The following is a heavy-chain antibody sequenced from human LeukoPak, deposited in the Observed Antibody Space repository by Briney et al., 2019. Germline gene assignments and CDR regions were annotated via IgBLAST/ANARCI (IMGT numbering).Heavy chain of an antibody. CDR1: GFTFSSYA. J-gene: IGHJ4*02. Sequence: GGSLRLSCAASGFTFSSYAMHWVRQAPGKGLEWVAVISDNGSYKFHADSVKGRFTISRDNSKNTLYLQMNSLRAEDTAVYYCARAYSSSWLDYWGQGTLVTVSS. CDR3: ARAYSSSWLDY. V-gene: IGHV3-30*04. CDR2: ISDNGSYK. D-gene: IGHD6-13*01.